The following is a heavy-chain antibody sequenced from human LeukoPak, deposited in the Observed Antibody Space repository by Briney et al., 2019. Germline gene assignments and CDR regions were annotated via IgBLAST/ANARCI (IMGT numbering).Heavy chain of an antibody. Sequence: GGSLRLSCAASGFSFDVYAMHWVRQIPGKGLEWVSGITWNSGHIGYAESVKGRFTISRDNAKSSLYLHMDSLRPEDTAFYYCAKDFPSSGWSRFESWGQGTLVTVSS. CDR2: ITWNSGHI. CDR1: GFSFDVYA. D-gene: IGHD6-19*01. V-gene: IGHV3-9*01. J-gene: IGHJ4*02. CDR3: AKDFPSSGWSRFES.